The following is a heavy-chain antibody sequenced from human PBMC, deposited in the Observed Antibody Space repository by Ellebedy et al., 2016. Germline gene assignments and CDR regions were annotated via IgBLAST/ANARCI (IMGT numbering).Heavy chain of an antibody. D-gene: IGHD2-2*01. V-gene: IGHV4-34*01. J-gene: IGHJ4*02. CDR1: GGSFSGYY. Sequence: SETLSLTCAVYGGSFSGYYWSWIRQPPGKGLEWIGEINHSGRTNYNPSLKSRVTISVETSKNQFSLKLTSLTAADTAVYSCARGGLYCSGTNCYRPLDYWGQGTRVTVSS. CDR3: ARGGLYCSGTNCYRPLDY. CDR2: INHSGRT.